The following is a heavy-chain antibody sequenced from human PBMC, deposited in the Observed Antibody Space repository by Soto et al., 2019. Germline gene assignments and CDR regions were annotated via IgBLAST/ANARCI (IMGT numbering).Heavy chain of an antibody. J-gene: IGHJ4*02. Sequence: ESGGGLVQPGGSLRLSCAASGFTFSSYSMNWVRQAPGKGLEWVSYISSVSSTIFYADSVKGRFTISRDNAKNSLYLQMNSLRAEDTAVYYCARHPGGYWGQGTLVTVSS. CDR1: GFTFSSYS. CDR3: ARHPGGY. V-gene: IGHV3-48*01. CDR2: ISSVSSTI.